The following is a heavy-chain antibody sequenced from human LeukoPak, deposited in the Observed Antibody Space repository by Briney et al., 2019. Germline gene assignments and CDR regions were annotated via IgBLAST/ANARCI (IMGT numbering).Heavy chain of an antibody. CDR3: ARDLASTVYYYYGLDV. CDR1: GFTFTSYV. Sequence: GGSLRLSCAASGFTFTSYVMHWVRQAPGKGLEWVAVISYDGSNKYYADSVKGRFTISRGNSKNTLYLQMNSLRPEDTAVYSCARDLASTVYYYYGLDVWGQGTTVTVSS. V-gene: IGHV3-30-3*01. CDR2: ISYDGSNK. D-gene: IGHD4-11*01. J-gene: IGHJ6*02.